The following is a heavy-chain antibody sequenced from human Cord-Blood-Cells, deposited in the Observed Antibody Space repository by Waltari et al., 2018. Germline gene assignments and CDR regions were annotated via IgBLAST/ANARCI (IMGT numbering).Heavy chain of an antibody. CDR1: GGSFSGYY. CDR2: INHSGST. CDR3: ARPSGAAGNWFDP. V-gene: IGHV4-34*01. J-gene: IGHJ5*02. Sequence: QVQLQQWGAGLLKPSETLSLTCAVYGGSFSGYYWSWIRQAPGKGLEWIGEINHSGSTNYNPSLKSRVTISVDTSKNQFSLKLSSVTAADTAVYYCARPSGAAGNWFDPWGQGTLVTVSS. D-gene: IGHD6-13*01.